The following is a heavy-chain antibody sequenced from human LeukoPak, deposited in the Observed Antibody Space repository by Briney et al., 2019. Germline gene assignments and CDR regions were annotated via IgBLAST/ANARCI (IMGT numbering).Heavy chain of an antibody. CDR1: GFTFSTYW. Sequence: GGSLRLSCAASGFTFSTYWMSWVRQAPGKGLEWVANIKQDGSERYYVDSVKGRFTISRDNAKNSLYLQMNSLRAEDTAMYYCARDSAGNDYWGQGTLVTVSS. CDR2: IKQDGSER. D-gene: IGHD6-13*01. CDR3: ARDSAGNDY. J-gene: IGHJ4*02. V-gene: IGHV3-7*01.